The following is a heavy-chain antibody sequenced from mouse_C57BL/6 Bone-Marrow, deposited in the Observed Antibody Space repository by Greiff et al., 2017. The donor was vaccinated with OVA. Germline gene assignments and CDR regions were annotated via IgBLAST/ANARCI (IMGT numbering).Heavy chain of an antibody. V-gene: IGHV1-26*01. CDR1: GYTFTDYY. Sequence: EVQLQQSGPELVKPGASVKISCKASGYTFTDYYMNWVKQSHGKSLEWIGDINPNNGGTSYNQKFKGKATLTVDKSSSTAYMELRSLTSEDSAVYYCAREGLDYSNSWFAYWGQGTLVTVSA. J-gene: IGHJ3*01. D-gene: IGHD2-5*01. CDR3: AREGLDYSNSWFAY. CDR2: INPNNGGT.